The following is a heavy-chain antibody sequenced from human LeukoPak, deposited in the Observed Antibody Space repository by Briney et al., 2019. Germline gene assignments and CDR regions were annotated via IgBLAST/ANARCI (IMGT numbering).Heavy chain of an antibody. Sequence: ASQTLSLTCTVSGGSISSGGYYWSWIRQPPGKGLEWIGYIYHSGSTYYNPSLKSRVTISVDRSKNQFSLKLSSVTAADTAVYYCASPAGGSGSYSEESDYYYYMDVWGKGTTVTVSS. V-gene: IGHV4-30-2*01. D-gene: IGHD3-10*01. J-gene: IGHJ6*03. CDR1: GGSISSGGYY. CDR2: IYHSGST. CDR3: ASPAGGSGSYSEESDYYYYMDV.